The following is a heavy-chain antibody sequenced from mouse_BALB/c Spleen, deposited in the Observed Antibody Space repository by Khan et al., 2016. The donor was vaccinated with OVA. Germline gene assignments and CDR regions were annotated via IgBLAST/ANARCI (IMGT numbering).Heavy chain of an antibody. Sequence: VQLKQSGAELVRPGALVKLSCKASGFTIKDYYIHWVKQRPDQGLEWIGWIDPENGETVYDPKFQGKAIITADTSSNTAYLHLRSLTSEDTAVYYCARSEYSAWFAYWGQGALVTVSS. CDR3: ARSEYSAWFAY. D-gene: IGHD2-10*02. V-gene: IGHV14-1*02. J-gene: IGHJ3*01. CDR1: GFTIKDYY. CDR2: IDPENGET.